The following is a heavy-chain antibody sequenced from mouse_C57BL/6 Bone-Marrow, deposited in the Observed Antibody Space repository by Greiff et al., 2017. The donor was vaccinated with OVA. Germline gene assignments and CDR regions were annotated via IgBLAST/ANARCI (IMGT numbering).Heavy chain of an antibody. CDR1: GFNIKDYY. CDR3: TTRRYYDYPWFAY. D-gene: IGHD2-4*01. J-gene: IGHJ3*01. CDR2: IDPENGDT. V-gene: IGHV14-4*01. Sequence: VQLKESGAELVRPGASVKLSCTASGFNIKDYYMHWVKQRPEQGLEWIGWIDPENGDTKYASKFQGKATITADTSSNTAYLPLSSLTSEDTAVYYGTTRRYYDYPWFAYWGQGTLVTVSA.